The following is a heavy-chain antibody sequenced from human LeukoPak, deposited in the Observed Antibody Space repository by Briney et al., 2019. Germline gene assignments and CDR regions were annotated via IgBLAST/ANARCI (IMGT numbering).Heavy chain of an antibody. CDR2: FYSGGRA. Sequence: SETLSLTCTVSGGSISSYYWSWIRQPAGKGLEWLGRFYSGGRADYNPSLKSRVTMSVDTSKNQFSLKLSSVTAADTAVYYCARVYSGYDLPGSLANYYFDYWGQGTLVTVSS. CDR3: ARVYSGYDLPGSLANYYFDY. J-gene: IGHJ4*02. V-gene: IGHV4-4*07. CDR1: GGSISSYY. D-gene: IGHD5-12*01.